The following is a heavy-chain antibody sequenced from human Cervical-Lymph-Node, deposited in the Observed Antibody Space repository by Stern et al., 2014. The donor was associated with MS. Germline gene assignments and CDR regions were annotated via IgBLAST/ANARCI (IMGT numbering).Heavy chain of an antibody. CDR2: IVPIFERS. CDR3: AREHHGGNFAA. Sequence: QVQLVQSGAEVRKPGSSVKVSCKVSGATFSTNGISWLRQAPGQGPEWMGAIVPIFERSNYVQRLRGRLTIPADESANTAYMELRSLSPDDTAVYYCAREHHGGNFAAWGQGTLVTVSS. V-gene: IGHV1-69*01. J-gene: IGHJ4*02. D-gene: IGHD4-23*01. CDR1: GATFSTNG.